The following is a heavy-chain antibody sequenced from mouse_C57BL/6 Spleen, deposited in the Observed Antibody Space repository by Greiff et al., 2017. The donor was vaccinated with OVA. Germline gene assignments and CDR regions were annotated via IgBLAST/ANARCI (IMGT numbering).Heavy chain of an antibody. CDR2: INPYNGDT. CDR1: GYSFTGYF. CDR3: ARTSGSYAMDY. V-gene: IGHV1-20*01. J-gene: IGHJ4*01. Sequence: EVKLVESGPELVKPGDSVKISCKASGYSFTGYFMNWVMQSHGKSLEWIGRINPYNGDTFYNQKFKGKATLTVDKSSSTAHMELRSLTSEDSAVYYCARTSGSYAMDYWGQGTSVTVSS.